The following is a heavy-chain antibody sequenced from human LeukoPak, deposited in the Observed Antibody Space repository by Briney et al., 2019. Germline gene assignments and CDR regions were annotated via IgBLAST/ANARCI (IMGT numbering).Heavy chain of an antibody. V-gene: IGHV3-74*01. D-gene: IGHD3-22*01. CDR3: ARDPGRASSGPY. Sequence: GGSLRLSCAASGFTFSRYWIHWVRQAPGKGLEWVSRINPDGSTTTYADSVKGRFTISRDNAKNTVYLQMNSLRAEDTAVYYCARDPGRASSGPYWGQGTLVTVSS. J-gene: IGHJ4*02. CDR2: INPDGSTT. CDR1: GFTFSRYW.